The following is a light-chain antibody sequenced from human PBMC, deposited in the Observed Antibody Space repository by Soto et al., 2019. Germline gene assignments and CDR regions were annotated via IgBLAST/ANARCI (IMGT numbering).Light chain of an antibody. V-gene: IGKV1-39*01. Sequence: DIQMTQSPSSLSASVGDRVTITCRTSHYISNSLNWYQQKPGKAPKLLIFAASSLQSGVPSRFSGSVSGTDFTLSINSLQPEDFATYHCQQSYTSRYSFGQGTELEVK. CDR3: QQSYTSRYS. J-gene: IGKJ2*01. CDR1: HYISNS. CDR2: AAS.